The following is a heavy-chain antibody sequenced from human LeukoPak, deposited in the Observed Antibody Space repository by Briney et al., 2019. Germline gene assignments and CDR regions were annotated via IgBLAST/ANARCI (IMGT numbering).Heavy chain of an antibody. V-gene: IGHV4-34*01. D-gene: IGHD3-9*01. CDR3: ARRLPSFDWINYFDY. J-gene: IGHJ4*02. CDR2: INHSGST. Sequence: PSETLSLTCAVYGGSSSGYYWSWIRQPPGKGLEWIGEINHSGSTNYNPSLKSRVTISVDTSKNQFSLKLSSVTAADTAVYYCARRLPSFDWINYFDYWGQGTLVTVSS. CDR1: GGSSSGYY.